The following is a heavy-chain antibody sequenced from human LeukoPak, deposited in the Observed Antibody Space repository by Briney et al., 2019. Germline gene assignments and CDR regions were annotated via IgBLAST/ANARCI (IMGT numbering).Heavy chain of an antibody. CDR3: ARHSKGTISVTP. V-gene: IGHV4-39*01. J-gene: IGHJ5*02. Sequence: PSETLSLTCTVSGGSISSSSSYGGWIRQPPGKGLEWIGSIYYSGSTYYNPSPKSRVTISVDTSKNQFSLRLSSVTAADTAVYYCARHSKGTISVTPWGQGTLVTVSS. D-gene: IGHD1/OR15-1a*01. CDR1: GGSISSSSSY. CDR2: IYYSGST.